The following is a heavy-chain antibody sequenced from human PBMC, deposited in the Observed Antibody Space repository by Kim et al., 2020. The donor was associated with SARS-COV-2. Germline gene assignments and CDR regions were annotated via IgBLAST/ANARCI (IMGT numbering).Heavy chain of an antibody. CDR3: AKDGAMVRGVSAMLFY. CDR1: GFTFSSYA. V-gene: IGHV3-23*01. Sequence: GGSLRLSCAASGFTFSSYAMSWVRQAPGKGLEWVSAISGSGGSTYYADSVKGRFTISRDNSKNTLYLQMNSLRAEDTAVYYCAKDGAMVRGVSAMLFYWGQGTLVTVSS. J-gene: IGHJ4*02. D-gene: IGHD3-10*01. CDR2: ISGSGGST.